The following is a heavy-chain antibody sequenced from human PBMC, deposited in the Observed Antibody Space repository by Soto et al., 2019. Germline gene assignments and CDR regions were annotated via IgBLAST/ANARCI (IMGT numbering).Heavy chain of an antibody. D-gene: IGHD6-19*01. CDR3: ARSVAVPGAHIDY. CDR2: VYYTGST. J-gene: IGHJ4*02. V-gene: IGHV4-59*01. CDR1: GGSISGSY. Sequence: SETLSLTCSVSGGSISGSYWSWIRQSPGKGLEWLGYVYYTGSTNYSPSLRSRVSISVDTSKNEFSLRLSPVTAADTAVYFCARSVAVPGAHIDYWGQGTQVTVSS.